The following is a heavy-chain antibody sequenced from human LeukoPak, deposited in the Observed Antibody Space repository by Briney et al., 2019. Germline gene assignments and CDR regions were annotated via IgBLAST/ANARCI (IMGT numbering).Heavy chain of an antibody. J-gene: IGHJ3*02. Sequence: GGSLRLSCAASGFTFSSYSMNWVRQAPGKGLEWVSSISSSSSYIYYADSVKGRFTISRDNAKNSLYPQMNSLRAEDTAVYYCARDPRALIRGADAFDIWGQGTMVTVSS. CDR2: ISSSSSYI. CDR3: ARDPRALIRGADAFDI. D-gene: IGHD3-10*01. CDR1: GFTFSSYS. V-gene: IGHV3-21*01.